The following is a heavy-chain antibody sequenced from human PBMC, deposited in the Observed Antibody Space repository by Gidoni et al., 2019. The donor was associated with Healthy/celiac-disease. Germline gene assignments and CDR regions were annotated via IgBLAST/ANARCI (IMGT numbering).Heavy chain of an antibody. Sequence: EVQLVESGGGLVKPGGSLRLSCAASGFTFSSYSMNWVRQAPGKGLEWVSSISSSSSYIYYADSVKGRFTISRDNAKNSLYLQMNSLRAEDTAVYYCARVMVQNNYYYGMDVWGQGTTVTVSS. D-gene: IGHD3-10*01. V-gene: IGHV3-21*01. CDR1: GFTFSSYS. CDR2: ISSSSSYI. CDR3: ARVMVQNNYYYGMDV. J-gene: IGHJ6*02.